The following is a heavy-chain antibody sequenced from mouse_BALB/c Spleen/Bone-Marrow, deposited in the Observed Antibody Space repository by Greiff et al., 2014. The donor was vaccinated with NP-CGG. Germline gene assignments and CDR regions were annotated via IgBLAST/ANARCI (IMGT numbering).Heavy chain of an antibody. V-gene: IGHV1S137*01. Sequence: QVQLQQSGAELVRPGVSVKISCKGSGYTFTDYAMHWVKQSHAKSLEWIGIISTYYGDASYNQKFKGEATMTVDKSSSTAYMELARLTSEDSAIYYCARRGNYDAMDYWGQGTSVTVSS. CDR1: GYTFTDYA. CDR3: ARRGNYDAMDY. J-gene: IGHJ4*01. CDR2: ISTYYGDA. D-gene: IGHD2-1*01.